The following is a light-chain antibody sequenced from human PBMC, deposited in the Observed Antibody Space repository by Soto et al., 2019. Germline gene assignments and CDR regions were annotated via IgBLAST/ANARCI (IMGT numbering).Light chain of an antibody. CDR2: GAS. V-gene: IGKV1-39*01. J-gene: IGKJ4*01. CDR3: QQTYSDIA. Sequence: DVRMTQSPSSLSASVGDTITITCRASRTINTYLNWFQQKPGEPPRLLIYGASTLHDGVPSRFSCSGSGADFTLTISGLQPEDFASYHCQQTYSDIAFGGGTKVDIK. CDR1: RTINTY.